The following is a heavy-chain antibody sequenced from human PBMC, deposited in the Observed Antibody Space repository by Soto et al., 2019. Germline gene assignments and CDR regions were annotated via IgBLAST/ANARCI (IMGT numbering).Heavy chain of an antibody. V-gene: IGHV3-74*01. J-gene: IGHJ4*02. Sequence: EVQLVESGGGLVQPGGSLRLSCAASVFTFSGSWMHWVRQAPGKGLVWVSRINGDGSGTSYADFVKGRFTISRDNAKNTLFLQMNGLRAEDTTVYYCAVGIFCSGTANDYWGQGTLVTVSS. CDR3: AVGIFCSGTANDY. CDR1: VFTFSGSW. D-gene: IGHD3-10*02. CDR2: INGDGSGT.